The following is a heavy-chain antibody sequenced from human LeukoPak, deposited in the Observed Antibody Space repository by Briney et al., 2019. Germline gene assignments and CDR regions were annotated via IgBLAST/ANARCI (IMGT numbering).Heavy chain of an antibody. D-gene: IGHD4-11*01. CDR3: ARDFLLQSEGLFDY. CDR2: FYISGST. Sequence: SETLSLTCTVSGGSISSYYWSWVRQPAGKGLEWIGRFYISGSTNYNPSLKSRVTMSVDTSKNQFSLRLNSVTAADTAVYYCARDFLLQSEGLFDYWGQGTLVTVSS. CDR1: GGSISSYY. V-gene: IGHV4-4*07. J-gene: IGHJ4*02.